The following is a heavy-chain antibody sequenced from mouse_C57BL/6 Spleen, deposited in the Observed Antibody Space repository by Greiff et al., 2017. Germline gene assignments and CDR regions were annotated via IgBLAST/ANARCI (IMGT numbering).Heavy chain of an antibody. CDR3: ASDYSNYRFAY. Sequence: QVQLQQPGAELVRPGSSVKLSCKASGYTFTSYWMHWVKQRPIQGLEWIGNIDPSDSETHYNQKFKDKATLTVDKSSSTAYMQLSSLTSEDSAVYYCASDYSNYRFAYWGQGTLVTVSA. V-gene: IGHV1-52*01. J-gene: IGHJ3*01. CDR1: GYTFTSYW. CDR2: IDPSDSET. D-gene: IGHD2-5*01.